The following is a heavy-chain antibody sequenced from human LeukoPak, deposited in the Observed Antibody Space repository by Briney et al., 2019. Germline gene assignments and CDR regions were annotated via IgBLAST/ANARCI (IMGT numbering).Heavy chain of an antibody. V-gene: IGHV1-69*13. CDR2: IIPIFGTA. CDR3: ARDYYGSGSYYKPFDY. CDR1: GGTFSTYA. D-gene: IGHD3-10*01. Sequence: SVKVSCKASGGTFSTYAISWVRQAPGQGLEWMGGIIPIFGTANYAQKFQGRVTITADESTSTAYMELSSLRSEDTAVYYCARDYYGSGSYYKPFDYWGQGTLVTVSS. J-gene: IGHJ4*02.